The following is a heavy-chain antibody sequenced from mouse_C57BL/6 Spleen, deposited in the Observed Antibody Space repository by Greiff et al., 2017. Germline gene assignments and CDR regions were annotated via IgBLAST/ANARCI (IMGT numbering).Heavy chain of an antibody. CDR3: ARRNYGIDY. D-gene: IGHD1-1*01. CDR1: GYAFRSYW. V-gene: IGHV1-80*01. J-gene: IGHJ2*01. Sequence: VQRVESGAELVKPGASVKISCKASGYAFRSYWMNWVKQRPGTGLEWIGQIYPGDGDTNYNGKFKGKATLTADKSSSTAYMQLSSLTSEDSAVYFCARRNYGIDYWGQGTTLTVSS. CDR2: IYPGDGDT.